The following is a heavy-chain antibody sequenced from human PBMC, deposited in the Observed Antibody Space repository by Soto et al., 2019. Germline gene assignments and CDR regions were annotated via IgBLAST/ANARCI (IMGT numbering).Heavy chain of an antibody. J-gene: IGHJ4*02. CDR2: IYYSGST. D-gene: IGHD3-10*01. V-gene: IGHV4-59*08. Sequence: SETLSLTCTVSGGSISSYYWSWIRQPPGKGLEWIGYIYYSGSTNYNPSLKSRVTISVDTSKNQFSLKLSSVTATDTAVYYCARLGITMVRGVIITPYRRYFDYWGQGTLVTVS. CDR1: GGSISSYY. CDR3: ARLGITMVRGVIITPYRRYFDY.